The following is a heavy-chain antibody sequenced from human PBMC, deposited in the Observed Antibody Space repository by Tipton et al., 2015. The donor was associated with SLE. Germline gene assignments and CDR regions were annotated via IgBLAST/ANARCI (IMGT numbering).Heavy chain of an antibody. D-gene: IGHD3-3*01. Sequence: TLSLTCAVYGVSFSGYYWSWIRKPQGKGLEWIGEINHSGSTSYNPALKSRVTISVDTSKIQFSLKLSSVTAADTAVYYCARGGYSDCWSGHRGYFDYWGQVTLVTVSS. CDR1: GVSFSGYY. J-gene: IGHJ4*02. V-gene: IGHV4-34*01. CDR3: ARGGYSDCWSGHRGYFDY. CDR2: INHSGST.